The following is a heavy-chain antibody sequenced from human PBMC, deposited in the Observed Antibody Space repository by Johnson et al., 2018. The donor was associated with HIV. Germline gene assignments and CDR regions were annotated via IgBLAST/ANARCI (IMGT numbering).Heavy chain of an antibody. CDR1: GFIFSNAW. CDR3: ARDRITIFGVVTLDAFDI. CDR2: ISYDGSNK. D-gene: IGHD3-3*01. J-gene: IGHJ3*02. V-gene: IGHV3-30*03. Sequence: QVQLVESGGGVVKPGGSLRLSCAASGFIFSNAWMSWVRQAPGKGLEWVAVISYDGSNKYFADSVKGRFTISRDNAKNSLYLQMNSLRAEDTAVYYCARDRITIFGVVTLDAFDIWGQGTMVTVSS.